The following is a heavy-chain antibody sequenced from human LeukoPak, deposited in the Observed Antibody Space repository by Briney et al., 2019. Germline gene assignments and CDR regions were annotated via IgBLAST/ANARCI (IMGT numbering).Heavy chain of an antibody. CDR1: GFTFSSYT. D-gene: IGHD2-15*01. Sequence: GGSLRLSCAASGFTFSSYTMSWVRQAPGKGLEWVSAISGSGGSTYYADSVKGRFTISRDNSKNTLYLQMNSLRAEDTAVYYCARVYCSGGSCYDRTFDYWGQGTLVTVSS. CDR2: ISGSGGST. CDR3: ARVYCSGGSCYDRTFDY. V-gene: IGHV3-23*01. J-gene: IGHJ4*02.